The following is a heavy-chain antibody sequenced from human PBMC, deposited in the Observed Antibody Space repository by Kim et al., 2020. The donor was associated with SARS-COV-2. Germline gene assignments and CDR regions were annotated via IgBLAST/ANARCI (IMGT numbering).Heavy chain of an antibody. CDR2: ISSSSSYI. J-gene: IGHJ6*02. D-gene: IGHD2-15*01. CDR1: GFTFSSYS. Sequence: GGSLRLSCAASGFTFSSYSMNWVRQAPGKGLEWVSSISSSSSYIYYADSVKGRFTISRDNAKNSLYLQMNSLRVEDTAVYYCARGGYCSGGSCYWDRYYYYGMDVWGQGTTVTVSS. CDR3: ARGGYCSGGSCYWDRYYYYGMDV. V-gene: IGHV3-21*04.